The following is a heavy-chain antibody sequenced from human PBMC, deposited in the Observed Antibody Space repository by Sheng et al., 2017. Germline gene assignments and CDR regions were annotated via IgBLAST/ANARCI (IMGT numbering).Heavy chain of an antibody. Sequence: QVQLQESGPGLVKPSETLSLTCTVSGCSISRYYWSWIRQTPEKGLEWIGYTYYSDTNYNPSLKSRVTISVDTSKSQLSLKLTSVTAADTAVYYCARSFLTDPFDYWGQGTLVTGLL. J-gene: IGHJ4*02. CDR2: TYYSDT. CDR3: ARSFLTDPFDY. CDR1: GCSISRYY. D-gene: IGHD2-21*02. V-gene: IGHV4-59*01.